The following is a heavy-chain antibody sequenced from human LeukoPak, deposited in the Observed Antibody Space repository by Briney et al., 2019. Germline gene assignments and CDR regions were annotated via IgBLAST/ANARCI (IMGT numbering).Heavy chain of an antibody. CDR1: GGSISSSSYY. CDR3: ARVDGGWSMKYYYGMDV. J-gene: IGHJ6*02. V-gene: IGHV4-39*07. D-gene: IGHD6-19*01. CDR2: IYDSGST. Sequence: SETLSLTCTVSGGSISSSSYYWGWIRQPPGKGLEWIGSIYDSGSTYYNPSLKSRVTISVDTSKNQFSLKLSSVTAADTAVYYCARVDGGWSMKYYYGMDVWGQGTTVTVSS.